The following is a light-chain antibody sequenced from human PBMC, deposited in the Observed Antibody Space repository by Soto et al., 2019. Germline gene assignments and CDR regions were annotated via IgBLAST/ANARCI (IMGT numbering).Light chain of an antibody. CDR2: AAS. V-gene: IGKV1-9*01. Sequence: DIQLTQSPSFLSASVGDRVTITCRASQGISSYLAWYQQKPGKDPKLLIYAASTLQSGVPSRFSGSGSGTEFTLTIGSLQPEDFATYYCQQLNSYPITFGQGTRLEIK. J-gene: IGKJ5*01. CDR3: QQLNSYPIT. CDR1: QGISSY.